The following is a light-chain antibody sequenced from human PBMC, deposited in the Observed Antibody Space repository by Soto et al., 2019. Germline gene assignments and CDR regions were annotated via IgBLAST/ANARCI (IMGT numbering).Light chain of an antibody. Sequence: EIGLTQSPGTLSSSPGERATTSSRASQSVSSYLLWYQQKPGQAPRLLIYDASNRAIGIPARFSGSGSETDFTLTISSLEPEDFAVYYCQHRMNWPLTFGQGTRLEIK. CDR1: QSVSSY. J-gene: IGKJ5*01. CDR3: QHRMNWPLT. V-gene: IGKV3-11*01. CDR2: DAS.